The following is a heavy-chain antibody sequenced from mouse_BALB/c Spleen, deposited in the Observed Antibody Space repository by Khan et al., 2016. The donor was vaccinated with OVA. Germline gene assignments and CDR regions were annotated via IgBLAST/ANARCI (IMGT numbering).Heavy chain of an antibody. J-gene: IGHJ3*01. V-gene: IGHV1-7*01. CDR1: GYTFISYW. Sequence: QVQLKQSGTELAKPGASVKMSCKASGYTFISYWMHWVKQRPGQGLEWIGYINPSTGYTEYNQRFKDKATLTTDKSSNTAYMQLSSLTSEDSAVYYGTRRGQYGVFVYWGQGTRVTVSA. CDR2: INPSTGYT. D-gene: IGHD1-1*02. CDR3: TRRGQYGVFVY.